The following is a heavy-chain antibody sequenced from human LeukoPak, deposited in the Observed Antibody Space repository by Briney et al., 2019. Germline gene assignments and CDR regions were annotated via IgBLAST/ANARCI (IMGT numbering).Heavy chain of an antibody. V-gene: IGHV3-21*01. D-gene: IGHD1-26*01. CDR2: ISSSSSYI. Sequence: GGSLRLSCAASGFTFSSYSMNWVRQAPGKGLEWVSSISSSSSYIYYADSVKGRFTISRDNSKNTLYLQMNSLRAEDTAVYYCARDLLGATPSNYWGQGTLVTVSS. CDR3: ARDLLGATPSNY. CDR1: GFTFSSYS. J-gene: IGHJ4*02.